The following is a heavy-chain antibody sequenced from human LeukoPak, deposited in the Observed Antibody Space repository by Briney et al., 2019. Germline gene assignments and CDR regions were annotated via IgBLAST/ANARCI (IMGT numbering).Heavy chain of an antibody. CDR1: GGSISSYY. CDR2: IYYSGST. J-gene: IGHJ4*02. Sequence: SETLSLTCTVSGGSISSYYWSWIRQPPGKGLEWIGYIYYSGSTNYNPSLKSRVTISVDTSRNQFSLKLSSVTAADTAVYYCARQITMYDYWGQGTLVTVSS. CDR3: ARQITMYDY. V-gene: IGHV4-59*08. D-gene: IGHD3-10*02.